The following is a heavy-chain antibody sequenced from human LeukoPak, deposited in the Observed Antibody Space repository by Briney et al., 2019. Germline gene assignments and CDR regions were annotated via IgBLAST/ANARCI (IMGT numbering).Heavy chain of an antibody. CDR2: IYYSGST. CDR3: ARHKLGIVVVFDY. J-gene: IGHJ4*02. Sequence: SETLSLTCTVSGGSISSYYWSWIRQPPGKGLEWIGYIYYSGSTNYNPSLKSRVTISVDTSKNQFSLKLSSVTAADTAVYYCARHKLGIVVVFDYWGQGTLVTVSS. V-gene: IGHV4-59*08. CDR1: GGSISSYY. D-gene: IGHD2-2*01.